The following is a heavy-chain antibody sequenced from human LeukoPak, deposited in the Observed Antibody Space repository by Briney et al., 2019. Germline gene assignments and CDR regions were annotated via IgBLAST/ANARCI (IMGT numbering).Heavy chain of an antibody. J-gene: IGHJ5*02. CDR2: IYYSGST. V-gene: IGHV4-39*01. CDR1: GGSISSSSYY. D-gene: IGHD6-13*01. Sequence: SETLSLTCTVSGGSISSSSYYWGWIRQPPGKGLEWIGSIYYSGSTYYNPSLKSRVTISVDTSKNQFSLRLSSVTAADTAVYYCARHGYSSSFLNWFDPWGQGTLVTVSS. CDR3: ARHGYSSSFLNWFDP.